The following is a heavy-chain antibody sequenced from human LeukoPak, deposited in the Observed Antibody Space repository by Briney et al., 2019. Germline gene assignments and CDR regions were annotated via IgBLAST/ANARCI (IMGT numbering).Heavy chain of an antibody. CDR1: GFTFSSYG. CDR2: ISNDGSNK. V-gene: IGHV3-30*18. D-gene: IGHD3-16*01. J-gene: IGHJ4*02. Sequence: GGSLRLSCAVSGFTFSSYGMHWVRQAPGKGLEWVAVISNDGSNKYYADSVKGRFTISRDNSKNTLYLQMNSLRAEDTAVYYCAKEGLALHEYWGQGTLVTVSS. CDR3: AKEGLALHEY.